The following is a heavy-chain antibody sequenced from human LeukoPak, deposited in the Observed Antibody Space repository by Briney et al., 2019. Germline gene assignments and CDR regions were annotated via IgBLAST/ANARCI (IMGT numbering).Heavy chain of an antibody. J-gene: IGHJ4*02. CDR3: ARGSGRRYFDY. Sequence: SETLSLTCAVYGGSFSGYYWNWIRQPPGNGLEWIGEINHSGSTNYKSSLKSRVTISVDTSKNQFSMKLYSVTAADTAVYFCARGSGRRYFDYWGQGTLLTVSS. D-gene: IGHD2-8*02. V-gene: IGHV4-34*01. CDR2: INHSGST. CDR1: GGSFSGYY.